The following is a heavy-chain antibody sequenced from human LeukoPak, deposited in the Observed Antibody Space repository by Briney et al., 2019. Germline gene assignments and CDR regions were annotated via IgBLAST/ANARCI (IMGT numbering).Heavy chain of an antibody. CDR3: ALSRRRDGYNSFGFDY. D-gene: IGHD5-24*01. CDR1: GYTFTSYA. Sequence: SVKVSCKASGYTFTSYAMNWVRQTPGQGLEWMGWINTNTGNPTYAQGFTGRFVFSLDTSVSTAYLQNSSLKAEDTAVYYCALSRRRDGYNSFGFDYWGQGTLVTVSS. CDR2: INTNTGNP. V-gene: IGHV7-4-1*02. J-gene: IGHJ4*02.